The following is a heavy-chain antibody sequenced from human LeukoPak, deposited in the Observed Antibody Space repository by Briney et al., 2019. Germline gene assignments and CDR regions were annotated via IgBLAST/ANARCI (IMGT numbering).Heavy chain of an antibody. J-gene: IGHJ6*02. Sequence: ASVKVSCKASGYTFTSYGISWVRQAPGQGLEWMGWISAYNGNTNYAQKLQGRVTMTTDTSTSTAYMELRSLRSDDTAVYYCARDRAREAMANHYYYGMDVWGQGTTVTVSS. V-gene: IGHV1-18*01. CDR1: GYTFTSYG. CDR2: ISAYNGNT. D-gene: IGHD5-18*01. CDR3: ARDRAREAMANHYYYGMDV.